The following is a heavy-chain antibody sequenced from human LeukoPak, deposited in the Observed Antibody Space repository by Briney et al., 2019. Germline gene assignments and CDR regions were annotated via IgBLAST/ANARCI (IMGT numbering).Heavy chain of an antibody. J-gene: IGHJ3*02. V-gene: IGHV3-23*01. CDR3: AKDLLPVDYYDSSGFGTNAFDI. Sequence: GGSLRLSCAASGFTFSSYAMSWVRQAPGKGLEWVSAISGSGGSTYYADSVKGRFTISRDNSKNTLYLQMNSLRAEDTAVYYCAKDLLPVDYYDSSGFGTNAFDIWGQGTMVTVSS. CDR2: ISGSGGST. CDR1: GFTFSSYA. D-gene: IGHD3-22*01.